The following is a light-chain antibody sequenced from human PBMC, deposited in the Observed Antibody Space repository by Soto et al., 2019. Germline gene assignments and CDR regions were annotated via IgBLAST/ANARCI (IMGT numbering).Light chain of an antibody. Sequence: QSVLTQPPSASGIPGQRVTISCSGSTSNLGSNFVYWYQQVPGAAPKLLISRNDQRPSGVPDRFSGSKSGTSASLAISGLRSEDEADYHCAAWDDSLSGVVFGGGTKLTVL. CDR1: TSNLGSNF. J-gene: IGLJ3*02. CDR3: AAWDDSLSGVV. V-gene: IGLV1-47*01. CDR2: RND.